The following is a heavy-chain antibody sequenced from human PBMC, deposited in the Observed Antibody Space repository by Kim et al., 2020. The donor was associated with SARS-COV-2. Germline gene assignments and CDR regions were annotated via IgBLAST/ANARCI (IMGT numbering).Heavy chain of an antibody. D-gene: IGHD6-19*01. J-gene: IGHJ4*02. CDR3: ARLRHSSGWYWRFDY. Sequence: GESLKISCKGSGYSFTSYWISWVRQMPGKGLEWMGRIDPSDSYTNYSPSFQGHVTISADKSISTAYLQWSSLKASDTAMYYCARLRHSSGWYWRFDYWGQGTLVTVSS. CDR1: GYSFTSYW. CDR2: IDPSDSYT. V-gene: IGHV5-10-1*01.